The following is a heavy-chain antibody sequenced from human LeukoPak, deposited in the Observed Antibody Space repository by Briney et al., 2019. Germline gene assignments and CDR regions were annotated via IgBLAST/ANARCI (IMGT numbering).Heavy chain of an antibody. J-gene: IGHJ4*02. D-gene: IGHD6-13*01. Sequence: ASVKVSCKASGYTFTGHYMHWVRQAPGQGLEWMGWINPNSGGTNYAQKFQGRVTMTRDTSISTAYMELSRLRSDDTAVYYCARGDGIAAAGSPFDYWGQGTLVTVSS. CDR2: INPNSGGT. V-gene: IGHV1-2*02. CDR3: ARGDGIAAAGSPFDY. CDR1: GYTFTGHY.